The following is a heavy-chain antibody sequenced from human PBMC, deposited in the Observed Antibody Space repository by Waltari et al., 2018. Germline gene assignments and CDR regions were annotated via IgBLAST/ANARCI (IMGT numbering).Heavy chain of an antibody. Sequence: EVQLVESGGVLIQRGGSLILSWVAGGLTFINFWMHWVRQAPGKGLVWVSRIRSDGSGTTYVDSLRGRFTTSRDNTRNTLYLDMNDLRADDTAVYYCANHRPGGLGMGVWGQGTTVTVSS. J-gene: IGHJ6*02. CDR2: IRSDGSGT. V-gene: IGHV3-74*01. CDR3: ANHRPGGLGMGV. D-gene: IGHD2-15*01. CDR1: GLTFINFW.